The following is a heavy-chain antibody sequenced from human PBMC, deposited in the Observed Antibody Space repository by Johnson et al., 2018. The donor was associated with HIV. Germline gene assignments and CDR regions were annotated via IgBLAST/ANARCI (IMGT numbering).Heavy chain of an antibody. Sequence: QVQLVESGGGEVQPGRSLRLSCAASGFTFSSYGMHWVRQAPGKGLEWVAFIRYDGSNKYYADSVKGRFTISRDNSKNTLYLQMNSLRAEDTAVYYCARERYGSQAIDGFDIWGQGTMVTVSS. CDR2: IRYDGSNK. CDR1: GFTFSSYG. J-gene: IGHJ3*02. V-gene: IGHV3-30*02. CDR3: ARERYGSQAIDGFDI. D-gene: IGHD2-15*01.